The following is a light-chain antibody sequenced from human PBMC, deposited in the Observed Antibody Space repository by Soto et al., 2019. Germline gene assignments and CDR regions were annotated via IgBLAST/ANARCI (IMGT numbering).Light chain of an antibody. V-gene: IGKV1-5*03. CDR1: QSIDNW. Sequence: DIQMTQSPSTLSASEGDRATITCRASQSIDNWLAWYQQKPGKAPKLLIYKASTIDSGDPSRFRSSGSGTKYTLTISSLQRGDFATYNCQQYCSNSSGTFAKRTKLDIK. CDR2: KAS. CDR3: QQYCSNSSGT. J-gene: IGKJ1*01.